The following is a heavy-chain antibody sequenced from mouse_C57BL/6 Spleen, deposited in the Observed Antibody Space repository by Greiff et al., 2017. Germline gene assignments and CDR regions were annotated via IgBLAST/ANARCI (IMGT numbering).Heavy chain of an antibody. V-gene: IGHV1-69*01. CDR1: GYTFTSYW. Sequence: QVQLQQSGAELVMPGASVKLSCKASGYTFTSYWMHWVKQRPGPGLEWIGEIDPSDSYTNYNQKFKGKSTLTVDKSSSTAYMQLSSLTSADSAVYYCARPYDYDGRGYAMDYWGQGTSVTVSS. D-gene: IGHD2-4*01. J-gene: IGHJ4*01. CDR3: ARPYDYDGRGYAMDY. CDR2: IDPSDSYT.